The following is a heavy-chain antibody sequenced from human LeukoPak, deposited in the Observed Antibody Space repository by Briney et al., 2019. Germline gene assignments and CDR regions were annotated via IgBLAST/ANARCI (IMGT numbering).Heavy chain of an antibody. CDR2: IIPIFGTA. D-gene: IGHD3-16*01. CDR1: GGTFSSYA. J-gene: IGHJ4*02. V-gene: IGHV1-69*13. CDR3: GRDRSGGRGGGTGLCY. Sequence: SVKISCKASGGTFSSYAISWVRQAPGQGLEWMGGIIPIFGTATYAQKFQGRVTITADESTSTAYMELSSLRSEDTAVYYCGRDRSGGRGGGTGLCYWGQGTLVTVSS.